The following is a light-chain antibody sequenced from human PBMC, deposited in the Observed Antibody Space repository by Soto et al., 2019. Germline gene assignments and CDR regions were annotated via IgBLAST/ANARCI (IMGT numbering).Light chain of an antibody. V-gene: IGKV1-5*01. J-gene: IGKJ1*01. CDR1: QTIFSW. CDR3: QQYETFSGT. CDR2: DAS. Sequence: DIQMTQSPSTLSASVGDRVTITCRASQTIFSWLAWYQQKPGEAPKLLIYDASALPRGVPSRFSGSGSGTKFTLTIASLQPDDFATYYCQQYETFSGTFGPGTKVDIK.